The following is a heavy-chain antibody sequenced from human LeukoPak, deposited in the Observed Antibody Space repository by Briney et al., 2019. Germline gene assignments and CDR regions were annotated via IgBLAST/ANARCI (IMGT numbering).Heavy chain of an antibody. J-gene: IGHJ4*02. CDR3: ARQTGSGLFILP. Sequence: SETLSLTCTVSGYSISSGYYWGWIRQPPGKGLEWIGSIYYSGNTYYNASLKSQVSISIDTSKNRFSLKLTSVTAADTAVYYCARQTGSGLFILPGGQGTLDTVSS. V-gene: IGHV4-38-2*02. CDR2: IYYSGNT. D-gene: IGHD3/OR15-3a*01. CDR1: GYSISSGYY.